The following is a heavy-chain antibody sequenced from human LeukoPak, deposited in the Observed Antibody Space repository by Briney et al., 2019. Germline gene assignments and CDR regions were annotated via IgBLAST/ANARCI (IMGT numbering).Heavy chain of an antibody. V-gene: IGHV1-18*01. CDR3: ARICSGGSCYWSFDY. CDR1: GYTFTSYG. Sequence: ASVKVACTASGYTFTSYGISWVRQAPGQGHEWMGWISAYNGNTNYAQKLQGRVTMTTDTSTSTAYMELRSLRSDDTAVYYCARICSGGSCYWSFDYWGQGTLVTVSS. CDR2: ISAYNGNT. D-gene: IGHD2-15*01. J-gene: IGHJ4*02.